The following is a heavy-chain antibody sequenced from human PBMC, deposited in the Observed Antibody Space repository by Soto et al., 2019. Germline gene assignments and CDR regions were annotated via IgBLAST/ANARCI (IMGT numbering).Heavy chain of an antibody. CDR1: WGSVSSNTAT. J-gene: IGHJ4*02. Sequence: SQTLSLTCAISWGSVSSNTATWNWVRQSPSRGLEWLGRTYYRSNWNFDYALSVKSRITINPDTSKNQFSLQLNSLTPEDTAVYYCAGELDLPNGTGYWGPGPSVTVSS. CDR3: AGELDLPNGTGY. CDR2: TYYRSNWNF. V-gene: IGHV6-1*01.